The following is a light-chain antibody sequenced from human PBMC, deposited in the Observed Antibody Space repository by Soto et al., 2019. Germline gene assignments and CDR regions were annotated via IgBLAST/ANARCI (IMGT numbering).Light chain of an antibody. J-gene: IGKJ3*01. CDR3: QQYDASPLT. CDR1: QSLSTNS. CDR2: AAS. V-gene: IGKV3-20*01. Sequence: VLTQSPGTLSLSPGERATLSCRASQSLSTNSLAWYQQKPGQTPRLLIYAASTRDTDIPDRFNGSGSGTDFALTISRLEPEDFALYYCQQYDASPLTFGPGTKVDIK.